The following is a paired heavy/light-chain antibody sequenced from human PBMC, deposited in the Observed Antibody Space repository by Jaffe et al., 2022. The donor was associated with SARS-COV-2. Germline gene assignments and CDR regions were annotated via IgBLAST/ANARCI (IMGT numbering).Heavy chain of an antibody. CDR1: GFTFSSYS. J-gene: IGHJ3*02. V-gene: IGHV3-48*01. Sequence: EVQLVESGGGLVQPGGSLRLSCAASGFTFSSYSMNWVRQAPGKGLEWVSYIGRSDSLKWYVDSVKGRFTISRDNSKNSLYLQMNSLRAEDTAVYYCVRDRVYAFDMWGQGTMVTVSS. CDR2: IGRSDSLK. D-gene: IGHD3-10*01. CDR3: VRDRVYAFDM.
Light chain of an antibody. J-gene: IGLJ3*02. CDR1: TSDVGGNYY. Sequence: QSALTQPASVSGSPGQSITISCTGTTSDVGGNYYVSWYQHHPGKAPKLMIYDVNNRPSGVSNRFSGSKSGNTASLTISGLQAEDEADYYCSSFTGGGTNWVFGGGTKLTVL. CDR2: DVN. V-gene: IGLV2-14*03. CDR3: SSFTGGGTNWV.